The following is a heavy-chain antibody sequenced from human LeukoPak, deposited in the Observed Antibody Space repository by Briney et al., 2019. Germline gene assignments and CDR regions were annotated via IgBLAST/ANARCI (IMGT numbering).Heavy chain of an antibody. CDR2: ISHSGST. CDR3: ARARPTVTDDYDAFDI. J-gene: IGHJ3*02. CDR1: GGSFSAYY. V-gene: IGHV4-34*01. Sequence: PSETLSLTCAVYGGSFSAYYWSWIRQPPGKGLEWIGDISHSGSTNNNPSLESRVTISVDTSKNQFSLKLSSVTAADTAVYYCARARPTVTDDYDAFDIWGQGTMVTVSS. D-gene: IGHD4-17*01.